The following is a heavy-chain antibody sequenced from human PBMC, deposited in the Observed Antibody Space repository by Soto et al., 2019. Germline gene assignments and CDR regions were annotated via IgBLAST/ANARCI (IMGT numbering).Heavy chain of an antibody. CDR1: VFTFISHW. V-gene: IGHV3-74*01. D-gene: IGHD1-1*01. CDR2: IGPSGSGT. Sequence: GWSLRLSCASSVFTFISHWMHWVRQAPGKGLVWVSHIGPSGSGTRDADSVQGRFTISRDNARNTLYLQMNSLRDEDTAVYYCTRDNNWSYDYWGQGILVTVSS. CDR3: TRDNNWSYDY. J-gene: IGHJ4*02.